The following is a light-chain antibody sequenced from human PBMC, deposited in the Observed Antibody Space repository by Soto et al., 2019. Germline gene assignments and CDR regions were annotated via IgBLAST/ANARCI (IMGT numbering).Light chain of an antibody. Sequence: DIQLTQSPSFLSASAGDIVTITCRASQGISSYLAWYQQKPGKAPKLLIYAASTLQSGVPSRFSGSGSGTEFTLTISSLQPEDFATYYCQQLNSYPPHFGQGTRWRL. CDR3: QQLNSYPPH. J-gene: IGKJ5*01. CDR2: AAS. V-gene: IGKV1-9*01. CDR1: QGISSY.